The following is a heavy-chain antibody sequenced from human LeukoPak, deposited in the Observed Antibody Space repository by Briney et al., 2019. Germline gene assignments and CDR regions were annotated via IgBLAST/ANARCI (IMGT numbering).Heavy chain of an antibody. J-gene: IGHJ4*02. Sequence: GGSLRLSCAASGFRFTSYWMTWVRQAPGKGLEWVSAISGSGGSTYYADSVKGRFTISRDNSKNTLYLQMNSLRAEDTAVYYCATGGITMIVVVPYYFDYWGQGTLVTVSS. CDR2: ISGSGGST. V-gene: IGHV3-23*01. D-gene: IGHD3-22*01. CDR3: ATGGITMIVVVPYYFDY. CDR1: GFRFTSYW.